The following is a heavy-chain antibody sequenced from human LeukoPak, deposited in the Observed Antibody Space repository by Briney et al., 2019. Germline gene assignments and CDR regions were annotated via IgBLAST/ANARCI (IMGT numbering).Heavy chain of an antibody. CDR2: INHSGST. Sequence: PSETLSLTCAVYGGSFSGYYWSWIRQPPGKGLEWIGEINHSGSTNYNPSLKSRVTISVDTSKNQFSLKLSSVTAADTAVYYCASGSGSYAYFQHWGQGTLVTVSS. V-gene: IGHV4-34*01. CDR1: GGSFSGYY. D-gene: IGHD1-26*01. CDR3: ASGSGSYAYFQH. J-gene: IGHJ1*01.